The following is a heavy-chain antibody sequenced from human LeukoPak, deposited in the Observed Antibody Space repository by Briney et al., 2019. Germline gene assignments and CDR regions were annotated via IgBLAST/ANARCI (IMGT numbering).Heavy chain of an antibody. D-gene: IGHD3-10*01. Sequence: GESLKISCKGSGYSFTSYWIGWVRQMPGKGLEWMGIIYPGDSDTRYSPSFQGQVTISADKSNSTAYLQWSSLKASDTAMYYCARQARSSGSYPDYWGQGTLVTVSS. CDR3: ARQARSSGSYPDY. CDR2: IYPGDSDT. J-gene: IGHJ4*02. CDR1: GYSFTSYW. V-gene: IGHV5-51*01.